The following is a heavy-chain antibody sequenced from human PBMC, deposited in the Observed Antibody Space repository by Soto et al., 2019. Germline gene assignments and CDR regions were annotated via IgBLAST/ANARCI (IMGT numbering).Heavy chain of an antibody. V-gene: IGHV3-21*01. Sequence: EVQLVESGGGLVKPGGSLRLSCAASGFTFSSYNMNWVRQAPGKGLEWVSSISSRSTYIFYADSVKGRFTISRDNAKNSLYLQMHSLRAEDTAVYYCASLGAREPIDSWGQGALVIVSS. D-gene: IGHD1-26*01. CDR3: ASLGAREPIDS. CDR2: ISSRSTYI. CDR1: GFTFSSYN. J-gene: IGHJ4*02.